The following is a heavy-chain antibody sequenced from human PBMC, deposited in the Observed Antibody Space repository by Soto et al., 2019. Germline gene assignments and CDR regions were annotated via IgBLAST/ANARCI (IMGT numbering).Heavy chain of an antibody. Sequence: SVKVSCKASGGTFSSYTISWVRQAPGQGLEWMGRIIPILGIANYAQKFQGRVTITADKSTSTAYMELSSLRSEDTAVYYCASSSGYVKALDYWGQGTLVTVSS. CDR2: IIPILGIA. J-gene: IGHJ4*02. CDR1: GGTFSSYT. CDR3: ASSSGYVKALDY. D-gene: IGHD5-12*01. V-gene: IGHV1-69*02.